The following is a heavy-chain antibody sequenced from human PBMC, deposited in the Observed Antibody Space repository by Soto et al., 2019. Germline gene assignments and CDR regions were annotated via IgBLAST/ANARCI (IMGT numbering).Heavy chain of an antibody. V-gene: IGHV1-18*01. Sequence: QVHLVQSGPEVKMPGASLKVSCKASGYTFTSYGITWVRQAPGQGLEWMGWINGYNGHTKYAQKLQGRVTMTTDTSTSTAFMELRSLSSDDTAVYYCARYFVNDYGDPGWLYPWGQGTLVTVSS. D-gene: IGHD4-17*01. J-gene: IGHJ5*02. CDR1: GYTFTSYG. CDR3: ARYFVNDYGDPGWLYP. CDR2: INGYNGHT.